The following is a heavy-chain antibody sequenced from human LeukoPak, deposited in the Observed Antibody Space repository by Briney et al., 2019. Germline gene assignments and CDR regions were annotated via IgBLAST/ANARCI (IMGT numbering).Heavy chain of an antibody. CDR1: GFTFSSYG. D-gene: IGHD2-15*01. J-gene: IGHJ6*02. Sequence: GRSLRLSCAASGFTFSSYGMHWVRQAPVKGLEWVAVISYDGSNKYYADSVKGRFTISRDNSKNTLYLQMNSLRAEDTAVYYCAKTDIVVVVAATGMDVWGQGTTVTVSS. CDR2: ISYDGSNK. V-gene: IGHV3-30*18. CDR3: AKTDIVVVVAATGMDV.